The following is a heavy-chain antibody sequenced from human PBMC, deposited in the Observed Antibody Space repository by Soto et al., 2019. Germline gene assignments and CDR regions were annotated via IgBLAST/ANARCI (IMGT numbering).Heavy chain of an antibody. D-gene: IGHD1-1*01. Sequence: GGSLRLSCAASGFTFSSYWMSWVRQAPGKGLEWVANIKQDGSEKYYVDSVKGRFTISRDNAKNSLYLQMNSLRAEDTAVYYCAREYRSRDYYYGMDVWGQGTTVTVSS. CDR3: AREYRSRDYYYGMDV. CDR2: IKQDGSEK. V-gene: IGHV3-7*03. CDR1: GFTFSSYW. J-gene: IGHJ6*02.